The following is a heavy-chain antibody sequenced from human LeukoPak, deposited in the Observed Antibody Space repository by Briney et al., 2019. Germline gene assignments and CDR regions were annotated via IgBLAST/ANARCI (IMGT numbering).Heavy chain of an antibody. CDR3: ARDLGRNWNYDDY. Sequence: GGSLRLSCTASGFTFSSYSMNWVRQAPGKGLEWVSYISSSSSTIYYADSVKGRFTISRDNAKNSLYLQMNSLRVEDTAVYYCARDLGRNWNYDDYWGQGTLVTVSP. CDR2: ISSSSSTI. J-gene: IGHJ4*02. CDR1: GFTFSSYS. V-gene: IGHV3-48*04. D-gene: IGHD1-1*01.